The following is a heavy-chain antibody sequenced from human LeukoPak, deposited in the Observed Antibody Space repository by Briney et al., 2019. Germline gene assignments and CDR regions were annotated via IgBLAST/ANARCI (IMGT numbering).Heavy chain of an antibody. D-gene: IGHD2-2*01. J-gene: IGHJ2*01. CDR3: AGNIVVVQVASYRGWYFDL. CDR2: IIPIYGTA. V-gene: IGHV1-69*06. CDR1: GGTFSSYA. Sequence: GSSVKVSCKASGGTFSSYAISWVRQAPGQGLEWMGGIIPIYGTANYAQKFQGRVTITADKSTSTAYMELSSLRSEDTAVYYCAGNIVVVQVASYRGWYFDLWGRGTLVTVSS.